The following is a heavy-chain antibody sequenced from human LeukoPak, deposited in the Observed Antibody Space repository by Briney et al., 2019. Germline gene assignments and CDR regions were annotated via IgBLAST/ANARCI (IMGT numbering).Heavy chain of an antibody. CDR2: IYTGDTT. Sequence: GGSLTLSCAASGFTVSSKYMSCVRQAPGKGLEWVSIIYTGDTTYYADSVKGRFTISRDNSKNTLYLQMDGLRAEDTAVYYCAKVGAVAAVDYWGQGTLVTVSS. D-gene: IGHD6-19*01. CDR1: GFTVSSKY. CDR3: AKVGAVAAVDY. J-gene: IGHJ4*02. V-gene: IGHV3-66*01.